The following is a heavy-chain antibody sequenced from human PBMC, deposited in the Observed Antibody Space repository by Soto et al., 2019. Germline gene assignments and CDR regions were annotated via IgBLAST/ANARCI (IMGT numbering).Heavy chain of an antibody. Sequence: QVQLQQWGAGLLKPAETLSLTGAVYGVSFSGYDWHLNRQPTGKGGEWIGEINHSGGTSYSPSLKSRVTIAVDTSTNKVSLELTSVTAEDAAVYYCARGGAGDWYNDGIDYWGRGTPVTVSS. CDR2: INHSGGT. D-gene: IGHD2-21*01. CDR3: ARGGAGDWYNDGIDY. V-gene: IGHV4-34*01. CDR1: GVSFSGYD. J-gene: IGHJ4*02.